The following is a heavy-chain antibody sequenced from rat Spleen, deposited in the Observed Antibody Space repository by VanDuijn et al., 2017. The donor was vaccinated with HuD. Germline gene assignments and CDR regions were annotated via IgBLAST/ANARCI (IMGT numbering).Heavy chain of an antibody. CDR1: GFSLTSYG. V-gene: IGHV2-15*01. D-gene: IGHD1-11*01. CDR3: ARHLRVASGVMDA. CDR2: IWSGGST. J-gene: IGHJ4*01. Sequence: QVQLKESGPDLVQPSQTLSLTCTVSGFSLTSYGVNWVRQPPGKGLEWIGAIWSGGSTDYNSALKSRLSISRDTSKSQVLLKMNSLQPEDTGTYYCARHLRVASGVMDAWGQGTSVTVAS.